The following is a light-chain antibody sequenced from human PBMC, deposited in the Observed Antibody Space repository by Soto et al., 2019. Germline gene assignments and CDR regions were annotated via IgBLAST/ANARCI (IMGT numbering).Light chain of an antibody. Sequence: DIVMTQTPATLSVAPGERVTFSCRASQGVSRKLAWYQHKPGQAPRLLISGASTGATGIPARFSGSGSGTDFTLTISSLQAEDFAVYYCQQYNNWPRITFGQGTRLEIK. CDR2: GAS. V-gene: IGKV3-15*01. CDR1: QGVSRK. CDR3: QQYNNWPRIT. J-gene: IGKJ5*01.